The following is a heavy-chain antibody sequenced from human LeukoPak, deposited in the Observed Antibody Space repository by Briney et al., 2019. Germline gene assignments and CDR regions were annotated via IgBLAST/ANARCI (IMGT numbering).Heavy chain of an antibody. D-gene: IGHD4-17*01. J-gene: IGHJ4*02. CDR2: ISSSSSYI. V-gene: IGHV3-21*01. CDR1: GFTFSIYS. Sequence: GGSLRLSCAASGFTFSIYSMTWVRQAPGKGLEWVSSISSSSSYIYYADSLKGRFTISRDNAKNSLYLQMNSLRAEDTAVYYCARARNDYGDYVFDFWGQGTLVTVSS. CDR3: ARARNDYGDYVFDF.